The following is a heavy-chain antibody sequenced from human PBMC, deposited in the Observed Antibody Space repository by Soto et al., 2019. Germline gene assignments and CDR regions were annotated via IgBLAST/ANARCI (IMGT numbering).Heavy chain of an antibody. CDR1: RGTFTNYA. D-gene: IGHD3-22*01. CDR3: ARDRAGYYSHFVY. CDR2: IMPFFGSG. V-gene: IGHV1-69*01. J-gene: IGHJ4*02. Sequence: QVYLVQSGAEVKKPGSSVKVSCKALRGTFTNYAFSWVRQAPGQGLEWMGGIMPFFGSGNYAQKFQGRININADESKSSVYLELTSLRSEDTAVYYCARDRAGYYSHFVYWGQGTLVTVSS.